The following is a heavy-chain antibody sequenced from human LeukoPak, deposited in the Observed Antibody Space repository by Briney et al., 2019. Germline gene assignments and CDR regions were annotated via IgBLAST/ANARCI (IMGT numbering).Heavy chain of an antibody. J-gene: IGHJ4*02. D-gene: IGHD4-23*01. Sequence: ASETLSCTGSGDTLTSVVMGWGGEPPGQGLVWIGRINPNSGGTKCAQKFQGRVTMTRDTSISTAYMELSRLRSDDPAVYCCAGDLFRMAVTRPCDYGGKGTLVTVSS. CDR3: AGDLFRMAVTRPCDY. V-gene: IGHV1-2*02. CDR1: GDTLTSVV. CDR2: INPNSGGT.